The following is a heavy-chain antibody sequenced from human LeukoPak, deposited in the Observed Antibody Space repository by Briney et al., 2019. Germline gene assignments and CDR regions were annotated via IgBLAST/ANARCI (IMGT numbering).Heavy chain of an antibody. CDR3: ARDIITGHDSSGYIG. Sequence: GGSLRLSCAASGFTFSSYAMSWVRQAPGKGLEWVSAISGSGGSTYYADSVKGRFTISRDNAKNSLYLQMNSLRAEDTAVYYCARDIITGHDSSGYIGWGQGTLVTVSS. D-gene: IGHD3-22*01. CDR1: GFTFSSYA. CDR2: ISGSGGST. J-gene: IGHJ4*02. V-gene: IGHV3-23*01.